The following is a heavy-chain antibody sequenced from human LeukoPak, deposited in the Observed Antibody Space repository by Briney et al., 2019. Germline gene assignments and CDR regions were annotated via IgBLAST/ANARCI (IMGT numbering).Heavy chain of an antibody. D-gene: IGHD6-13*01. CDR2: IYTSGST. V-gene: IGHV4-61*02. CDR1: GGSISSGSYY. CDR3: ARYSSSWYGNAFDI. Sequence: SETLSLTCTVSGGSISSGSYYWSWIRQPAGKGLEWIGRIYTSGSTNYNPSLKSRVTISVDTSKTQFSLKLSSVTAADTAVYYCARYSSSWYGNAFDIWGQGTMVTVSS. J-gene: IGHJ3*02.